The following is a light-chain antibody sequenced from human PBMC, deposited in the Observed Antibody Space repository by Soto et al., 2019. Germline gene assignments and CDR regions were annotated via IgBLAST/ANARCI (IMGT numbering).Light chain of an antibody. CDR1: QSISGW. V-gene: IGKV1-5*01. CDR3: QHYDSYPWA. J-gene: IGKJ1*01. Sequence: DIQMTQSPSSLPASVGDSVTITCRASQSISGWLAWYQQKPGEAPKVLIYDASSLESGVPSRFSGSGSGTEFTLTISSLQPDDFATYYCQHYDSYPWAFGQGTKVEIK. CDR2: DAS.